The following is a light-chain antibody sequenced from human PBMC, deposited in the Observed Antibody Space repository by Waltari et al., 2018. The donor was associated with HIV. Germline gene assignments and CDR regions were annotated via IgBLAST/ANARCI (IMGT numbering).Light chain of an antibody. V-gene: IGKV4-1*01. CDR2: WAS. CDR3: QQYYSSPLT. J-gene: IGKJ4*01. Sequence: VMTQSPDSLAVSLGERATINCKSSQSVLYSSNNKNYLAWYQQKPGQPPKLLVYWASTRESGVTGRFSGSGSGTDFTLTISSLQAEDVAVYYCQQYYSSPLTFGGGTKVEIK. CDR1: QSVLYSSNNKNY.